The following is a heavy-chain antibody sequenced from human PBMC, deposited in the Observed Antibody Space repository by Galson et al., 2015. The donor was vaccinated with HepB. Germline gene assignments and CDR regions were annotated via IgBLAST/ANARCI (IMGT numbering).Heavy chain of an antibody. CDR2: ISSSSSYV. D-gene: IGHD4-17*01. Sequence: SLRLSCAASGFTFSSYSMNWVRQAPGKGLEWVSSISSSSSYVYYADSVKGRFTISRDNAKNSLYLQMNSLRAEDTAVYYCARDWAATVTTDYYYYYGMDVWGQGTTFTVS. CDR1: GFTFSSYS. V-gene: IGHV3-21*01. J-gene: IGHJ6*02. CDR3: ARDWAATVTTDYYYYYGMDV.